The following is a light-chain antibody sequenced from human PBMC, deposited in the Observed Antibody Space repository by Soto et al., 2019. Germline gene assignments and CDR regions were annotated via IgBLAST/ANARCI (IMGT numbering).Light chain of an antibody. V-gene: IGKV1-5*03. CDR3: QQYSSYSVFT. J-gene: IGKJ3*01. CDR2: QTS. CDR1: QGIGVW. Sequence: DIQMTQSPSTLSASVGDRVIITCRASQGIGVWLAWYQQKPGKAPKLLIYQTSTLESGVPSRFSGSGSGTELTLTISCLQPDDFATYYCQQYSSYSVFTFGPGTKVDIK.